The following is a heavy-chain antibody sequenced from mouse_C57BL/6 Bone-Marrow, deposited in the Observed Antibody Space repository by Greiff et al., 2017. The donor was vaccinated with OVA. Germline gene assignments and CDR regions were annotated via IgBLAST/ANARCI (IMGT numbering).Heavy chain of an antibody. Sequence: VKLQESGAELARPGASVKLSCKASGYTFTSYGISWVKQRTGQGLEWIGEIYPRSGNTYYNEKLKGKATLTADKSSSTAYMELRSLTSEDTAVYFCARSGANWAWFAYWGQGTLVTVSA. J-gene: IGHJ3*01. V-gene: IGHV1-81*01. CDR1: GYTFTSYG. CDR3: ARSGANWAWFAY. D-gene: IGHD4-1*01. CDR2: IYPRSGNT.